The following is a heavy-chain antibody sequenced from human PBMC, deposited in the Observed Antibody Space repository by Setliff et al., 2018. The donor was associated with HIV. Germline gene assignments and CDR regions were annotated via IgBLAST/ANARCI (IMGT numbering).Heavy chain of an antibody. CDR3: ARPVEMANREFDY. V-gene: IGHV4-61*05. CDR2: IYYTGTT. D-gene: IGHD1-26*01. J-gene: IGHJ4*02. Sequence: SETLSLTCSVSGGSIDSSDYYWGWIRQPPGKGLEWIGYIYYTGTTKYNPSLKSRVTMSVDTSKNQFSLKLSSVTAADTAVYYCARPVEMANREFDYWGQGTLVTVSS. CDR1: GGSIDSSDYY.